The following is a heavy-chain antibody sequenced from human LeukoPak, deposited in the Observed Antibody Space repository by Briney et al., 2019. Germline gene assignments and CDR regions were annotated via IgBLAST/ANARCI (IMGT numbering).Heavy chain of an antibody. V-gene: IGHV3-11*03. CDR2: ISGSSSYT. CDR1: GFSFSDYY. J-gene: IGHJ3*02. CDR3: AATSLPGAFDI. D-gene: IGHD1-1*01. Sequence: KPGGSLRLSCAASGFSFSDYYMIWIRQAPGKGLEWVSYISGSSSYTNYAYSVKGRFSISRDNAKKSLYLQMNSLRAEDTAVYYCAATSLPGAFDIWGQGTMVTVSS.